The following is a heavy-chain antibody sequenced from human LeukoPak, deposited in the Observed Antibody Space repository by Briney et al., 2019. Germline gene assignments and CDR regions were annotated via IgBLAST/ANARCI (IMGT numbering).Heavy chain of an antibody. CDR1: GGSFSGYY. V-gene: IGHV4-34*01. J-gene: IGHJ4*02. CDR3: ARGRKQLVRGYFDY. Sequence: SETLSLTCAVYGGSFSGYYWSWIRQPPGEGLEWIGEINHSGSTNYNPSLKSRITISVDTSKNQFSLKLSSVTAADTAVYYCARGRKQLVRGYFDYWGQGTLVTVSS. D-gene: IGHD6-6*01. CDR2: INHSGST.